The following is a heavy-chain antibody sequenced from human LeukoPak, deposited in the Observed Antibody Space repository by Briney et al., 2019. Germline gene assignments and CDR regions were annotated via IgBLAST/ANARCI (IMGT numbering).Heavy chain of an antibody. D-gene: IGHD2-8*01. CDR3: GREDRIVLGNDALDI. CDR2: INSYGAYT. V-gene: IGHV3-23*01. J-gene: IGHJ3*02. Sequence: GGSLRLSCAASGFTFSSYDMSWVRQAPGKGLEWVSTINSYGAYTYYADSVRGRFTISRDNAKNTVSLQMNSLRGEDTAVYYCGREDRIVLGNDALDIWGQGTMVTVSS. CDR1: GFTFSSYD.